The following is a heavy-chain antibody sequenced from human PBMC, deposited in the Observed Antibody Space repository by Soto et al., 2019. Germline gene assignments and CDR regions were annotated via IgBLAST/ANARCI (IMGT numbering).Heavy chain of an antibody. V-gene: IGHV1-69*13. J-gene: IGHJ4*02. D-gene: IGHD1-26*01. CDR1: GGTFSSYA. Sequence: SVKVSCKASGGTFSSYAISWVRQAPGQGLEWMGGIIPIFGTANYAQKFQGRVAITADESTSTAYMELSSLRSEDTAVYYCAREYSGSYFELYYFDYWGQGTLVTVSS. CDR3: AREYSGSYFELYYFDY. CDR2: IIPIFGTA.